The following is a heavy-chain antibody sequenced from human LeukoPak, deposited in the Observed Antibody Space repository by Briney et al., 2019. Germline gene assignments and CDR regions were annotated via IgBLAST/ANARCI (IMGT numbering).Heavy chain of an antibody. V-gene: IGHV4-39*01. D-gene: IGHD6-6*01. CDR2: IYYSGST. CDR3: ARSLRGAAHHFDY. Sequence: SETLSLTCTVSGGSISSSSYYWGWIRQPPGKGLEWIGSIYYSGSTYYNPSLKSRVTISVDTSKNQFSLKVSSVPAADTAVYYCARSLRGAAHHFDYWGQGTLVTVPS. J-gene: IGHJ4*02. CDR1: GGSISSSSYY.